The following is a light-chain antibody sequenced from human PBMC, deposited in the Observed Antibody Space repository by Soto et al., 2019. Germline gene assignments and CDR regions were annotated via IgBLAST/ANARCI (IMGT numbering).Light chain of an antibody. CDR2: EVS. CDR3: SSYTTTDPYV. Sequence: QSALTQPASVSGSPGQSITISCTGTSSDVGGYNYVSWYQQHPGKAPKYLIYEVSNRPSGVSDRFSGSKSGTTASLTISGLQAEDEADYYCSSYTTTDPYVFGTGTKLTVL. V-gene: IGLV2-14*01. CDR1: SSDVGGYNY. J-gene: IGLJ1*01.